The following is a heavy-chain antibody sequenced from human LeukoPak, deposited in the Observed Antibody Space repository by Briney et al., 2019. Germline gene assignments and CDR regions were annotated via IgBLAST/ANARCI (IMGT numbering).Heavy chain of an antibody. CDR2: INHSGST. D-gene: IGHD1-26*01. Sequence: SETLSLTCAVYGGSFSGYYWSWIRQPPGKGLEWIGEINHSGSTNYNPSLKSRVTISVDTSKNQFSLKLSSVAAADTAVYYCARSMGGSYYYWFDPWGQGTLVTVSS. CDR1: GGSFSGYY. CDR3: ARSMGGSYYYWFDP. J-gene: IGHJ5*02. V-gene: IGHV4-34*01.